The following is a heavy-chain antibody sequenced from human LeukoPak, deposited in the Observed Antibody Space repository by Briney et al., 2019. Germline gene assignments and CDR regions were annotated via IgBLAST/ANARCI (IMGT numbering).Heavy chain of an antibody. Sequence: GASVKVSCKASGYTFTSYGISWVRQAPGQGLEWMGWISAYNGNTNYAQKLQGRVTMTTDTSTSTAYMELRSLRSDDTAVYYCAREGTYYDFWSGYFGANNWFDPWGQGTLVTVSS. CDR1: GYTFTSYG. V-gene: IGHV1-18*01. J-gene: IGHJ5*02. CDR3: AREGTYYDFWSGYFGANNWFDP. D-gene: IGHD3-3*01. CDR2: ISAYNGNT.